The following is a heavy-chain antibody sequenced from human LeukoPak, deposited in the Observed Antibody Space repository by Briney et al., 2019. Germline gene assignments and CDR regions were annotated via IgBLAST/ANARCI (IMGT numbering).Heavy chain of an antibody. CDR1: GDSINNNNYY. D-gene: IGHD1-26*01. J-gene: IGHJ6*02. CDR3: AREEQGPYYYGMDV. Sequence: PSETLSLTCTVSGDSINNNNYYWGWIRQPPGKGLEWIGNIYYNGRTYYSPSLKSRGTISVDTSNNQFSLKLSSVTAADTAVYYCAREEQGPYYYGMDVWGQGTTVTVSS. V-gene: IGHV4-39*02. CDR2: IYYNGRT.